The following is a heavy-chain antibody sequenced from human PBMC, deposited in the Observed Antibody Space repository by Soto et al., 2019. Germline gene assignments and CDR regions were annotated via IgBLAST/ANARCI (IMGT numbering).Heavy chain of an antibody. CDR3: ARHGGYDFWSGYQLPLDY. CDR2: IYYSGST. V-gene: IGHV4-39*01. D-gene: IGHD3-3*01. J-gene: IGHJ4*02. CDR1: GGSISSSSYY. Sequence: SETLSLTCTVSGGSISSSSYYWGWIRQPPGKGLEWIGSIYYSGSTYYNPSLKSRVTISVDTSKNQFSLKLSSVTAADTAVYYCARHGGYDFWSGYQLPLDYWGQGTLVTVSS.